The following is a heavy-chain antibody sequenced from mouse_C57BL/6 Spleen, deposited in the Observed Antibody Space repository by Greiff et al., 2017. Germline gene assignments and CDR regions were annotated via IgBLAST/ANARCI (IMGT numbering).Heavy chain of an antibody. Sequence: EVKLVESGGDLVKPGGSLKLSCAASGFTFSSYGMSWVRQTPDKRLEWVATISSGGSYTYYPDSVKGRFTISRDNAKNTLYLQMSSLKSEDTAMYYCARHADGSSTGYFDVWGTGTTVTVSS. CDR2: ISSGGSYT. V-gene: IGHV5-6*01. CDR1: GFTFSSYG. J-gene: IGHJ1*03. D-gene: IGHD1-1*01. CDR3: ARHADGSSTGYFDV.